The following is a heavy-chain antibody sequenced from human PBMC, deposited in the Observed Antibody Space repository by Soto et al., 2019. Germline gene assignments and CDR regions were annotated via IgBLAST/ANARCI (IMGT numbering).Heavy chain of an antibody. D-gene: IGHD5-12*01. CDR1: GFTFTSSA. J-gene: IGHJ4*02. Sequence: GASVKVSCKASGFTFTSSAMQWVRQARGQRLEWIGWIVVGSGNTNYAQKSQERVTITRDMSTSTAYMELSSLRSEDTAVYYCAREWLRSNFDYWGQGTLVTVSS. CDR3: AREWLRSNFDY. V-gene: IGHV1-58*02. CDR2: IVVGSGNT.